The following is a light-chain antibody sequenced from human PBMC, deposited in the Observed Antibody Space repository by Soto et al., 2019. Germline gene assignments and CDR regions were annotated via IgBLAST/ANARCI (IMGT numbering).Light chain of an antibody. V-gene: IGLV2-23*02. CDR2: EVS. Sequence: QSALTQPASVSGSPGQSITISCTGTSSDVGSYNLVSWYQQHPGKAPKLMIYEVSKRPSGVSNRFSGSKSGNTASLTISGLQAEDEADYCCCSYAGSSTDVVFGGGTKLTVL. J-gene: IGLJ2*01. CDR3: CSYAGSSTDVV. CDR1: SSDVGSYNL.